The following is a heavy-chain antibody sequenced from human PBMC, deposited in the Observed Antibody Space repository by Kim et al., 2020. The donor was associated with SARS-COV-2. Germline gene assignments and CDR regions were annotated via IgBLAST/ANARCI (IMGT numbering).Heavy chain of an antibody. J-gene: IGHJ5*02. CDR3: YNSGGSGGGS. Sequence: GGSLRLSCAASGFTFGDSAMHWVRQAPGKGLEWVSRISRDGGSSASAYSVKGRFTISRANDNKSHYLQLNSMRLEDKALYYCYNSGGSGGGSSGQGALVT. CDR1: GFTFGDSA. D-gene: IGHD3-16*01. CDR2: ISRDGGSS. V-gene: IGHV3-43*02.